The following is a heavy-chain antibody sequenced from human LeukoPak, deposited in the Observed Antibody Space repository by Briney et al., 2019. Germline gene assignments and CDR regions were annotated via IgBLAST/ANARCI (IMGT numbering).Heavy chain of an antibody. Sequence: PSETLSLTCTVSGGSISSYYCSWIRQPPGKGLEWIGYIYYSGSTNCNPSLKSRVTISVDTSKNQFSLKLSSVTAADTAVYYCARQLPYGSGSSLKYYYYYYGMDVWGQGTTVTVSS. CDR3: ARQLPYGSGSSLKYYYYYYGMDV. J-gene: IGHJ6*02. CDR2: IYYSGST. CDR1: GGSISSYY. V-gene: IGHV4-59*08. D-gene: IGHD3-10*01.